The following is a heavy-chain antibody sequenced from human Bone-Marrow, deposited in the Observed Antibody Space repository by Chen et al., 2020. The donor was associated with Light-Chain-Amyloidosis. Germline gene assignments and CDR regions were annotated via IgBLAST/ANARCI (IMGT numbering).Heavy chain of an antibody. V-gene: IGHV3-74*01. CDR3: ARDSDCRSTSCYPLGTFDI. CDR1: GFTFSSYW. J-gene: IGHJ3*02. D-gene: IGHD2-2*01. Sequence: EVQLVESGGGLVKPGGSLRLSCVASGFTFSSYWMHWVRQAPGKGLVWVSRINTDGSSTSYADSVKGRFTVSRDNAKNTLFLQMSSLRADDTAVYYCARDSDCRSTSCYPLGTFDIWGQGTMVTVSS. CDR2: INTDGSST.